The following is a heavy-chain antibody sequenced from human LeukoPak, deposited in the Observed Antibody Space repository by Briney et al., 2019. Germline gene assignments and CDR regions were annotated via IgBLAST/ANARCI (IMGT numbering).Heavy chain of an antibody. V-gene: IGHV1-2*02. CDR2: INPNSGGT. CDR1: GYTFTGYY. D-gene: IGHD3-3*01. Sequence: EASVRVSCKASGYTFTGYYMHWVRQAPGQGLEWMGWINPNSGGTNYAQKFQGRVTMTRDTSISTAYMELSRLRSDDTAVYYCARTLKRFLEWLSFDYWGQGTLVTVSS. J-gene: IGHJ4*02. CDR3: ARTLKRFLEWLSFDY.